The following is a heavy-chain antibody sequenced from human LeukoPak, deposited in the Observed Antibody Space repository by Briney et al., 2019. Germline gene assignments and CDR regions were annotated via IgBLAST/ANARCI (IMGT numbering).Heavy chain of an antibody. CDR3: ATGSLTGVDGYFDL. J-gene: IGHJ2*01. Sequence: GASVKVSCKASGYTFTSYYMHWVRQAPGQGLEWMGIVNPSGGRTSYAQKFQGRVTMPRDTSTSTVYMELSSMRSENRAVYYCATGSLTGVDGYFDLWGRGTLVTVSS. V-gene: IGHV1-46*01. CDR2: VNPSGGRT. D-gene: IGHD7-27*01. CDR1: GYTFTSYY.